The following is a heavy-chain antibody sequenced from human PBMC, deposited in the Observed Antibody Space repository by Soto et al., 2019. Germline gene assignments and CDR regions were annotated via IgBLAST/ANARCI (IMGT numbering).Heavy chain of an antibody. D-gene: IGHD6-6*01. Sequence: SQPLSLTCAISGDSVSSNSAAWNWIRQSPARGLELVGRTYSRSTWYSDYAVSVKSRITINPDTSKNQFSLQLNSVTPEDTAVYYGARDYSPYSSSSRWFDPGGPGTLVPVSS. V-gene: IGHV6-1*01. J-gene: IGHJ5*02. CDR2: TYSRSTWYS. CDR1: GDSVSSNSAA. CDR3: ARDYSPYSSSSRWFDP.